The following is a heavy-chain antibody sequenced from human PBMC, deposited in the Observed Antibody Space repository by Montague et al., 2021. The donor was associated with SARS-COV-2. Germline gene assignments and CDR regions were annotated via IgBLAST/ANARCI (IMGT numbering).Heavy chain of an antibody. Sequence: SETLSLTCVVSDVSLSSSTWWSWVRQSPGKGLGWVGETYLSGFTQYNPSDKSRVTISLDDSRSQFSLRLTSVTAADTAVYFCARGGLGNRGFDYWGQGALVTVSS. CDR2: TYLSGFT. J-gene: IGHJ4*02. CDR3: ARGGLGNRGFDY. V-gene: IGHV4/OR15-8*03. CDR1: DVSLSSSTW. D-gene: IGHD3/OR15-3a*01.